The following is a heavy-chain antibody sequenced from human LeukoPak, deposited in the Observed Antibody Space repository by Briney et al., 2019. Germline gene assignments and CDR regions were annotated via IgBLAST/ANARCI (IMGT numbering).Heavy chain of an antibody. CDR2: INHSGST. D-gene: IGHD3-9*01. V-gene: IGHV4-34*01. CDR3: ARLRDDILTGYPFDY. CDR1: GGSFSGYY. J-gene: IGHJ4*02. Sequence: SETLSLTCAVYGGSFSGYYWSWIRQPPGKGLEWIGEINHSGSTNYNPSLKSRVTISVDTSKNQFSLKLSSVTAADTAVYYCARLRDDILTGYPFDYWGQGTLVTVSS.